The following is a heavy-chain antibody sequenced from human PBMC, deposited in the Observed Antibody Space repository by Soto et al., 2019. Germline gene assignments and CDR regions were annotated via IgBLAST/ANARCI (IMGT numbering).Heavy chain of an antibody. CDR1: GGTFSSYA. Sequence: QVQLVQSGAEVKKPGSSVKVSCKASGGTFSSYAISWVRQAPGQGLEWMGGIIPIFGTANYAQKFQGRVRITEDESTRTAYMALRGLRSEDTDVYYCARDQVGAVDYDYYYGMDVWGQGTTVT. D-gene: IGHD6-19*01. CDR3: ARDQVGAVDYDYYYGMDV. V-gene: IGHV1-69*01. CDR2: IIPIFGTA. J-gene: IGHJ6*02.